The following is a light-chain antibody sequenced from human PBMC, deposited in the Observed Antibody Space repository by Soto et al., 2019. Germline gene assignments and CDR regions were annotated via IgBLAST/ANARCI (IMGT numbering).Light chain of an antibody. CDR3: QQYNNWPPYT. V-gene: IGKV3-15*01. CDR2: EAS. Sequence: EIVMTQSPATLSVSPGDRSALSCRASQSLTRNLAWYQQKPGQAPRLLMYEASTRATGSPARFSGSGSGTKFTLIISSVQSEDFAVYYCQQYNNWPPYTFGQGTKLEIK. CDR1: QSLTRN. J-gene: IGKJ2*01.